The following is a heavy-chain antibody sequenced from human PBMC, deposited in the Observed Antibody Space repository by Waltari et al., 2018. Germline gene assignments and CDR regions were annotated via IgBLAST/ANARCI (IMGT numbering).Heavy chain of an antibody. V-gene: IGHV1-69*13. Sequence: QVQLVQSGAEVKKPGSSVKVSCKASGGTLSSYAISWLRQAAGQGLEGMGGIIPIFGTANYEQKFQGRVTITADESTSTAYMELSSLRSEDTAVYDCARVGGGSGSYYYYGMDVWGQGTTVTVSS. CDR1: GGTLSSYA. J-gene: IGHJ6*02. CDR2: IIPIFGTA. D-gene: IGHD3-10*01. CDR3: ARVGGGSGSYYYYGMDV.